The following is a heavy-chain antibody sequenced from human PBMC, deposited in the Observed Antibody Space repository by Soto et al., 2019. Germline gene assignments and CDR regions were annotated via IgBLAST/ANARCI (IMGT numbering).Heavy chain of an antibody. Sequence: QVQLQQWGAGLLKPSETLSLTCAVYGGSFSGYYWSWIRQPPGKGLEWIGEINHSGSTNYNPSLKRRVTISVDTSKNQFSLKLSSVTAADTAVYYCARVDGRYYFDYWGQGTLVTVSS. J-gene: IGHJ4*02. CDR1: GGSFSGYY. CDR2: INHSGST. V-gene: IGHV4-34*01. D-gene: IGHD2-2*03. CDR3: ARVDGRYYFDY.